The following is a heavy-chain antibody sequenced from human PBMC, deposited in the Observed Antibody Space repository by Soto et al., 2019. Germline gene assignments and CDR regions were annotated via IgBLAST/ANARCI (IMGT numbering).Heavy chain of an antibody. CDR2: IYYSGST. CDR3: ASGVGAYYYYYMHV. D-gene: IGHD3-3*01. Sequence: SETLSLTCTVSGGSISSYYWSWIRQPPGKGLEWIGYIYYSGSTNYNPSLKSRVTISVDTSKNQFSLKLSSVTAADTAVYYCASGVGAYYYYYMHVWGKGTTVTVSS. V-gene: IGHV4-59*01. J-gene: IGHJ6*03. CDR1: GGSISSYY.